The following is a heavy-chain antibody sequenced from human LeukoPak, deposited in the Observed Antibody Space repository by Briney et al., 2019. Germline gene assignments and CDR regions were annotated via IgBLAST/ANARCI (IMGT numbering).Heavy chain of an antibody. CDR2: IRSKANSYAT. J-gene: IGHJ3*02. Sequence: PGGSLRLSCAASGFTFSGSAMHWVRQASGKGLEWVGRIRSKANSYATAYAASVKGRFTISRDDSKNTAYPQMNSLKTEDTAVYYCTTSRIGGAFDIWGQGTMVTVSS. CDR1: GFTFSGSA. D-gene: IGHD3-16*01. CDR3: TTSRIGGAFDI. V-gene: IGHV3-73*01.